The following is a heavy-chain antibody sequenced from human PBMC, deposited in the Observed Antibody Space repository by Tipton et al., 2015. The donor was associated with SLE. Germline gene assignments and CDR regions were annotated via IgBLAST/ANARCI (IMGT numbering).Heavy chain of an antibody. J-gene: IGHJ4*01. V-gene: IGHV4-34*01. CDR2: INHSGST. CDR1: GGSFSGYY. Sequence: TLSLTCAVYGGSFSGYYWSWIRQPPGKGLEWIGEINHSGSTNYNPSLKSRITISVDTSKNQFSLRLSSVTAADTAVYYCARGLGSPFDYWGQGTLVTVSS. CDR3: ARGLGSPFDY. D-gene: IGHD3-16*01.